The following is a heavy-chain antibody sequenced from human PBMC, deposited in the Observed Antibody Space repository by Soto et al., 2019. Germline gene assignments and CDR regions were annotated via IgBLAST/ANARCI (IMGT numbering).Heavy chain of an antibody. J-gene: IGHJ4*02. V-gene: IGHV1-58*01. Sequence: SVKVSCKTSGFTFSSSAVHWVRQARGHRLQWIGWIDVGSANANYAQKFQGRVTMTEDTSTDTAYMELSSLRSEDTAVYYCATVSEAYYDSSGYYNWGQGTLVTVSS. CDR1: GFTFSSSA. CDR3: ATVSEAYYDSSGYYN. D-gene: IGHD3-22*01. CDR2: IDVGSANA.